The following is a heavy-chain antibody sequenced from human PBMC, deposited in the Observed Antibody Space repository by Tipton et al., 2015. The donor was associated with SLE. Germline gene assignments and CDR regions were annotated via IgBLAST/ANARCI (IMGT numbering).Heavy chain of an antibody. Sequence: TLSLTCSVSGAAISAYYWSWIRQPPGKGLEWIGYVSYSGSTNYNPSLESRVTISVDTSKNQFSLKLSSVTAADTAVYYCATQGYYDSSFDYWGQGTLVTVSS. D-gene: IGHD3-16*01. J-gene: IGHJ4*02. CDR1: GAAISAYY. V-gene: IGHV4-59*08. CDR2: VSYSGST. CDR3: ATQGYYDSSFDY.